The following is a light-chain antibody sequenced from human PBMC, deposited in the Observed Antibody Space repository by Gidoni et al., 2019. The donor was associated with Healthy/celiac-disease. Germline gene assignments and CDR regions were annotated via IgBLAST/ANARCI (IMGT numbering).Light chain of an antibody. CDR3: QQRSNWPGIT. V-gene: IGKV3-11*01. CDR1: QSVSSY. J-gene: IGKJ5*01. CDR2: DAS. Sequence: EIVLTQSPATLSLSPGERATLSCRASQSVSSYLAWYQQKPGQAPRLLSYDASHRATGIPARFSGSGSGTDFTLTISSLEPEDFAVYYCQQRSNWPGITFGQGTRLEIK.